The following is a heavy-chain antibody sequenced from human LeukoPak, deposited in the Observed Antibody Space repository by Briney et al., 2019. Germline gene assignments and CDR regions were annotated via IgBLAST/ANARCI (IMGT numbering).Heavy chain of an antibody. J-gene: IGHJ4*02. CDR2: INTDGRTT. CDR3: ACATYYYDSSGYRAVYYFDY. D-gene: IGHD3-22*01. Sequence: PGGSLRLSCAASGFTFSSYWIHWVRQAPGMGPVWVSRINTDGRTTTYADSVKGRFTISRDNAKNTLYLQMNTLGAEDTAVYYCACATYYYDSSGYRAVYYFDYWGQGTLVTVSS. CDR1: GFTFSSYW. V-gene: IGHV3-74*01.